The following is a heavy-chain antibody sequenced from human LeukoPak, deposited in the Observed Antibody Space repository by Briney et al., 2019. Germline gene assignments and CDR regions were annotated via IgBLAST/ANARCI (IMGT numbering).Heavy chain of an antibody. CDR2: IYYRWST. CDR1: GGSISSYY. Sequence: KPSETLSLTCTVSGGSISSYYWGWIRQPPGKGLEGIGYIYYRWSTNYNPSLKSRVTVSLDTSNNQFSLKLTSVTAADTAVYYCARSRGDSTGWYTFDYWGRGTLVTVSS. V-gene: IGHV4-59*08. CDR3: ARSRGDSTGWYTFDY. J-gene: IGHJ4*02. D-gene: IGHD6-19*01.